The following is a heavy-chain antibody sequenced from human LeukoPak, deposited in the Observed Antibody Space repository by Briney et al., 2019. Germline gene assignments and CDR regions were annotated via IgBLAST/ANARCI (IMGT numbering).Heavy chain of an antibody. CDR2: ISGDNGNT. CDR3: ARSPLAGATRVDY. V-gene: IGHV1-18*01. J-gene: IGHJ4*02. D-gene: IGHD1-26*01. Sequence: ASVKVSCKASGYTFTRYGINWMRQAPGQGLEWMGWISGDNGNTKYAQRVQGRVTMSTDTPTTTAYMELGSLTSDDTAIYYCARSPLAGATRVDYWGQGTLVTVSS. CDR1: GYTFTRYG.